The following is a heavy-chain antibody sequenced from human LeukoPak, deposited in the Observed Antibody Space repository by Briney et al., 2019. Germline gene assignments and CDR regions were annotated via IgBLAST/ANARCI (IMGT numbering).Heavy chain of an antibody. J-gene: IGHJ5*02. CDR3: ARGGSGSYFSWLDP. CDR2: INPNSGGT. Sequence: GASVKVSCKASGYTFTGYYIHWVPQAPGQGLECMGWINPNSGGTNYAQKFQGRVTMTRDTSISTAYMELSRLRSDDTAVYYCARGGSGSYFSWLDPWGQGTLVTVSS. CDR1: GYTFTGYY. V-gene: IGHV1-2*02. D-gene: IGHD3-10*01.